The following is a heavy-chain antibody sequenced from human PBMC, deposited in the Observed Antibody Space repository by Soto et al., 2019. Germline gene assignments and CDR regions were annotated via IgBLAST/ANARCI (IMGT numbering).Heavy chain of an antibody. CDR1: GGTFSSYA. D-gene: IGHD1-26*01. Sequence: ASVKVSCKASGGTFSSYAISWVRQAPGKGLEWMGGFDPEDGETIYAQKFQGRVTMTEDTSTDTAYMELSSLRSEDTAVYYCATVVVSGSYYDRLLDPWGQGTLVTVSS. CDR2: FDPEDGET. V-gene: IGHV1-24*01. CDR3: ATVVVSGSYYDRLLDP. J-gene: IGHJ5*02.